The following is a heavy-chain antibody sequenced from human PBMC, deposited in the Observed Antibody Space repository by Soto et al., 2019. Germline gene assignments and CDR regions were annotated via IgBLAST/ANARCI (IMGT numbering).Heavy chain of an antibody. D-gene: IGHD5-18*01. Sequence: GGSLRLSCAASGVTVSSNYMSWVRQAPGKGLEWVSVIYSGGSTYYADSVKGRFTISRDNSKNTLYLQMNSLRAEDTAVYYCARNGYNYGGGYFDYWGQGTLVTVSS. V-gene: IGHV3-66*01. CDR1: GVTVSSNY. CDR3: ARNGYNYGGGYFDY. CDR2: IYSGGST. J-gene: IGHJ4*02.